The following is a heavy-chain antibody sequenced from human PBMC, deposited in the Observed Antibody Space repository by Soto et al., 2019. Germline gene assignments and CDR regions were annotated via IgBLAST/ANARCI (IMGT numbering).Heavy chain of an antibody. V-gene: IGHV1-46*01. J-gene: IGHJ4*02. CDR2: INPSGGST. CDR3: ARADYYDSSGFYYDC. Sequence: QVQLVQSGAEVKKPGASGKVSCKASGYIFTNHYIHWVRQAPGQGLEWMGIINPSGGSTNSLQEVQGRITMTRDTSTSTVYMELSSLRSEDTAVYFCARADYYDSSGFYYDCWGQGTLVTVSS. CDR1: GYIFTNHY. D-gene: IGHD3-22*01.